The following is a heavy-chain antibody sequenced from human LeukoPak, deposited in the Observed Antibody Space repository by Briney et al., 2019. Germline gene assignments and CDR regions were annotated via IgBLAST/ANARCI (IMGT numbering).Heavy chain of an antibody. V-gene: IGHV3-21*04. CDR1: GFNFNKYS. CDR2: IRNSSTYI. Sequence: PGGSLTLSCPASGFNFNKYSMNWVRQAPGKGLEWVSSIRNSSTYIYYPQSVKGRFTISRHNHKKSLYLRMDSLRGEDTAVYYLPRGYSGYDYPFDSWGQGTLVTVSS. CDR3: PRGYSGYDYPFDS. J-gene: IGHJ4*02. D-gene: IGHD5-12*01.